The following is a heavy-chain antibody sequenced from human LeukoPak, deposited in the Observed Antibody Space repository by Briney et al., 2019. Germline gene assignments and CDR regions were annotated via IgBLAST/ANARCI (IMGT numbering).Heavy chain of an antibody. Sequence: PGRSLRLSCAASGFTFSSYAMHWVRQAPGKGLEWVAVISYDGSNKYYADSVKGRFTISRDNSKNTLYLQMNSLRAEDTAVYCCARDSYYYDSSGYLPNWYFDLWGRGTLVTVSS. CDR3: ARDSYYYDSSGYLPNWYFDL. V-gene: IGHV3-30-3*01. CDR2: ISYDGSNK. J-gene: IGHJ2*01. CDR1: GFTFSSYA. D-gene: IGHD3-22*01.